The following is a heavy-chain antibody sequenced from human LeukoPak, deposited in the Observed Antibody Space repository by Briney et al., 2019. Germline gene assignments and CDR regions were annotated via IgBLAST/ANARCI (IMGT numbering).Heavy chain of an antibody. CDR2: IYIGDSDP. Sequence: RGESLKISCQGSGYSFSTSWIAWVRQAPGKGLEWVGSIYIGDSDPRYSPSFQGHVTMSADKSVNTVSLQWSSLQGSDTGIYYCAKVKSFGYWFFDLWGRGTLVAVSS. J-gene: IGHJ2*01. V-gene: IGHV5-51*01. CDR1: GYSFSTSW. D-gene: IGHD3-16*01. CDR3: AKVKSFGYWFFDL.